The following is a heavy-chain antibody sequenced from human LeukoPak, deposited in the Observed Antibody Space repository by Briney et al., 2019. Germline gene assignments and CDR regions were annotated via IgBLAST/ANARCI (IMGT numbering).Heavy chain of an antibody. D-gene: IGHD2-2*01. J-gene: IGHJ4*02. Sequence: GGSLRLSCAASGFTFSSYGLNWVRQAPGKGLEWISYISNGSTTIYYADSVKGRFTISRDNAKNSLYLQMNSLRAEDTAVYYCARGRYCSSTGCYDAFDYWGQGTLVTVSS. CDR1: GFTFSSYG. V-gene: IGHV3-48*01. CDR2: ISNGSTTI. CDR3: ARGRYCSSTGCYDAFDY.